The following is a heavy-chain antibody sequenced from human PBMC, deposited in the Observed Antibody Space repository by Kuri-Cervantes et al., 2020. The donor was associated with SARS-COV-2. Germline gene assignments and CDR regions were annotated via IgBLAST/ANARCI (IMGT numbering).Heavy chain of an antibody. CDR3: ATGSTSGWYRRDFDF. Sequence: ASVKVSCKASGYTFTSYYMHWVRQAPGQGLEWMGIINPSGGSTSYAQKFQGRVTMTRDTSTSTAYMELSSLRSEDTAVYYCATGSTSGWYRRDFDFWGLGTLVTVSS. D-gene: IGHD6-19*01. CDR2: INPSGGST. V-gene: IGHV1-46*01. CDR1: GYTFTSYY. J-gene: IGHJ4*02.